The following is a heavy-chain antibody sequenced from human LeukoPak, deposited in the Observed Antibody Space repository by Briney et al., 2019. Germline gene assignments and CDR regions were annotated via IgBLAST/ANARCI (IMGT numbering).Heavy chain of an antibody. CDR1: GFTFSSYE. J-gene: IGHJ6*02. CDR3: TTGGIVATAQAAYYYYYGMDV. D-gene: IGHD5-12*01. CDR2: ISSSGSTI. V-gene: IGHV3-48*03. Sequence: PGGSLRLSCAASGFTFSSYEMNWVRQAPGKALEWVSYISSSGSTIYYADSVKGRFTISRDNAKNSLYLQMNSLKTEDTAVYYCTTGGIVATAQAAYYYYYGMDVWGQGTTVTVSS.